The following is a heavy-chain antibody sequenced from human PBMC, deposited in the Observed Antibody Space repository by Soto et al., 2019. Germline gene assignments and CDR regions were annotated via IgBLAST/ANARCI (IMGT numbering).Heavy chain of an antibody. CDR3: ARVVAATNADDY. J-gene: IGHJ4*02. CDR1: GGSISSGDYY. D-gene: IGHD2-15*01. CDR2: IYYSGST. V-gene: IGHV4-30-4*01. Sequence: QVQLQESGPGLVKPSQTLSLTCTVSGGSISSGDYYWSWIRQPPGKGLEWIGYIYYSGSTYYNPSPQRRVTISVDSSKNQFSLKLSSVTAADTAVYYCARVVAATNADDYWGQGTLVTVSS.